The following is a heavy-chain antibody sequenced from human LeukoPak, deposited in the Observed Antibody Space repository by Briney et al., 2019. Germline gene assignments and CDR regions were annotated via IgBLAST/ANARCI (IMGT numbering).Heavy chain of an antibody. CDR2: INPNSGGT. CDR3: ARGIAVAGTWGNWFDP. Sequence: ASVKVSCKASGYTFTGCYMHWVRQAPGQGLEWMGRINPNSGGTNYAQKFQGRVTMTRDTSISTAYMELSRLRSDDTAVYYCARGIAVAGTWGNWFDPWGQGTLVTVSS. V-gene: IGHV1-2*06. D-gene: IGHD6-19*01. J-gene: IGHJ5*02. CDR1: GYTFTGCY.